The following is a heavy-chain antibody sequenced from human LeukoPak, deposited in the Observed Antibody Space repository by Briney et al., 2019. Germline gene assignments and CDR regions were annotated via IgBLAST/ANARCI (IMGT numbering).Heavy chain of an antibody. D-gene: IGHD2-15*01. CDR3: ARPSRYCSDRFCKSGHLDS. CDR1: GYNFAAYW. J-gene: IGHJ5*01. CDR2: IYPHDSDT. Sequence: GESLKISCKASGYNFAAYWIGWVRQTPGKGLEWMGIIYPHDSDTRYSPSFQGQVTISADKSISTAYAQWSSLKASDTATYFCARPSRYCSDRFCKSGHLDSWGRGTPVTVSS. V-gene: IGHV5-51*01.